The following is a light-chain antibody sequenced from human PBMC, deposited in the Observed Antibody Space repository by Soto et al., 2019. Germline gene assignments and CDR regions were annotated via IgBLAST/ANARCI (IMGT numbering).Light chain of an antibody. CDR3: QQYNSYTYT. V-gene: IGKV1-5*01. Sequence: DIQMTQSPSTLSASVGDRVTITCRASQSISSWLAGYQQKPGKAPKLLIYDASSLASGVQSRFSGSGSGTEFTLTVSSLQPDDFSTYYCQQYNSYTYTFGQGTKLEIK. J-gene: IGKJ2*01. CDR2: DAS. CDR1: QSISSW.